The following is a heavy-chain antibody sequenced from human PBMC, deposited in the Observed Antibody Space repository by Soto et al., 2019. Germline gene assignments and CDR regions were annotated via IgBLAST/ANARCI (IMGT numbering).Heavy chain of an antibody. CDR1: GGSISSGGYS. Sequence: QLQLQESGSGLVKPSQTLSLTCAVYGGSISSGGYSWSWIRQQPGKGLERIGYIDHSGSTYYNPSLRSRVTISVDRSKNQFSLKLSSVTAADTSVYYCARGQVVAAQHWGQGTLVTVSS. CDR2: IDHSGST. CDR3: ARGQVVAAQH. J-gene: IGHJ4*02. D-gene: IGHD2-15*01. V-gene: IGHV4-30-2*01.